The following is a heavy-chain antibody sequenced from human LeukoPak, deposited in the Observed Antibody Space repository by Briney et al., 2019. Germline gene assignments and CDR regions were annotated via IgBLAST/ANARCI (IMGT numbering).Heavy chain of an antibody. D-gene: IGHD6-13*01. J-gene: IGHJ6*02. CDR2: ISGSGGST. V-gene: IGHV3-23*01. CDR1: GGSFSGYY. Sequence: GTLSLTCAVYGGSFSGYYWSWVRQAPGKGLEWASAISGSGGSTYYADSVKGRFTISRDNSKNTLYLQMNSLRAEDTAVYYCAKDDSSSWYVGGYYYYGMDVWGQGTTVIVSS. CDR3: AKDDSSSWYVGGYYYYGMDV.